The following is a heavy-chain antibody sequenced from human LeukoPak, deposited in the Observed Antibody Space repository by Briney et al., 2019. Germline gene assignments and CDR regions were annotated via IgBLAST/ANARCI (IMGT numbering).Heavy chain of an antibody. D-gene: IGHD2-2*01. V-gene: IGHV4-61*05. CDR2: IYYSGST. CDR1: GGSISSSNYY. CDR3: ARGIYCSSTSCYYYFDY. J-gene: IGHJ4*02. Sequence: SETLSLTCTVSGGSISSSNYYWAWIRQPPGKGLEWIGYIYYSGSTNYNPSLKSRLTISVDTSKDQFSLKLSSVTAADTAVYYCARGIYCSSTSCYYYFDYWGQGTLVTVSS.